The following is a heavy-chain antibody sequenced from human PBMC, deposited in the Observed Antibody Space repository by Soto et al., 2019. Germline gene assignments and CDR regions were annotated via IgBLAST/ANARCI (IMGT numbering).Heavy chain of an antibody. V-gene: IGHV3-7*04. J-gene: IGHJ4*02. CDR2: INQDGSEK. Sequence: EVHLVESGGGLVQTGGSLRLSCAIFESTVSRDWMNWVRQAPGKGLEWVAHINQDGSEKYYVDSVEGRFTISRDNAKKSLYMQINGLRSAYTAMYYCTGGVGDAFWGQRTLVTVSS. CDR1: ESTVSRDW. CDR3: TGGVGDAF. D-gene: IGHD1-26*01.